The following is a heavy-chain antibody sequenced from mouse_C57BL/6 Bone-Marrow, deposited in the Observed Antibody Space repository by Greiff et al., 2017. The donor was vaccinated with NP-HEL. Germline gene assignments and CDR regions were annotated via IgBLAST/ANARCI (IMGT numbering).Heavy chain of an antibody. V-gene: IGHV5-12*01. CDR1: GFTFSDYY. Sequence: DVKLVESGGGLVQPGGSLKLSCAASGFTFSDYYMYWVRQTPEKRLEWVAYISNGGGSTYYPDTVKGRFTISRDNAKNTLYLQMSRLKSEDTAMYYCARHPVAYWGQGTLVTVSA. CDR2: ISNGGGST. CDR3: ARHPVAY. J-gene: IGHJ3*01.